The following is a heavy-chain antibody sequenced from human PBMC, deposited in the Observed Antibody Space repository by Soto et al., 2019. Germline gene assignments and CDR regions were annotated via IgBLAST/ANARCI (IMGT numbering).Heavy chain of an antibody. CDR1: CVDFNKYA. CDR2: ITSNGDST. CDR3: AKDSPSYTTSPFYFDS. J-gene: IGHJ4*02. Sequence: TVGSLSLSCAAFCVDFNKYAMTWVRQAPGKGLQWVASITSNGDSTYYPSSVKGRFTTSRENSKNTLYLQMNSLRADDTAVFYCAKDSPSYTTSPFYFDSWGQGTLVTVSS. V-gene: IGHV3-23*01. D-gene: IGHD2-2*02.